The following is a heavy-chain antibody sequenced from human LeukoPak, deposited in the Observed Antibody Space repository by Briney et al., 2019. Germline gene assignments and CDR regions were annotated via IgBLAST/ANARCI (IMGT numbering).Heavy chain of an antibody. CDR1: GFTFSSYS. J-gene: IGHJ4*02. Sequence: GGSLRLSCAAFGFTFSSYSMNWVRQAPGKGLEWVSSISSSSSYIYYADSVKGRFTISRDNAKNSLYLQMNSLRAEDAAVYYCAREAVVTTYPLDYWGQGTLVTVSS. D-gene: IGHD5-12*01. CDR2: ISSSSSYI. CDR3: AREAVVTTYPLDY. V-gene: IGHV3-21*01.